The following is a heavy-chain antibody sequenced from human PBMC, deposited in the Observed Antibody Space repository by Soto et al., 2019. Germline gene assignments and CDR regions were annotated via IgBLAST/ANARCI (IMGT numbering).Heavy chain of an antibody. J-gene: IGHJ6*02. Sequence: SVKVSCKASGGTFSSYAISWVRQAPGQGLEWMGGIIPIFGTANYAQKFQGRVTITADESTSTAYMELSRLRSEDTAVYYCARDRPDINKRPQTSIAVAGTRHSYYYGMDVWGQGTTVTVSS. CDR1: GGTFSSYA. CDR3: ARDRPDINKRPQTSIAVAGTRHSYYYGMDV. V-gene: IGHV1-69*13. CDR2: IIPIFGTA. D-gene: IGHD6-19*01.